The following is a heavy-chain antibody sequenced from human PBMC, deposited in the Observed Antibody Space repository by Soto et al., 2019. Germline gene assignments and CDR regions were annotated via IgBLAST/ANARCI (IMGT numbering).Heavy chain of an antibody. V-gene: IGHV3-48*02. Sequence: VQLVESGGGLVQPGGSLRLSCAASGFTFSSYSMNWVRQAPGKGLEWVSYINSGSTTIYYADSVKGRFTISSDNAKNSLYLQMNSLRDEDTAVYYCARDAPRCSGGSCFDLWGQGTLVTASS. D-gene: IGHD2-15*01. CDR3: ARDAPRCSGGSCFDL. J-gene: IGHJ5*02. CDR2: INSGSTTI. CDR1: GFTFSSYS.